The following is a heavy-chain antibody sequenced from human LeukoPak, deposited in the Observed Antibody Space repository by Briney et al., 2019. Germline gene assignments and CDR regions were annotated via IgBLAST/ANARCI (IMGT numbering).Heavy chain of an antibody. CDR1: GFTVSSNY. D-gene: IGHD6-13*01. V-gene: IGHV3-66*01. CDR3: AREPSYSSSWYTSCDY. Sequence: GGSLRLSCAASGFTVSSNYMSWVRQAPGKGLEWVSVIYSGGSTYYADSVKGRFTISRDNAKNSVYLQMNSLRAEDTAVYYCAREPSYSSSWYTSCDYWGQGTLVTVSS. CDR2: IYSGGST. J-gene: IGHJ4*02.